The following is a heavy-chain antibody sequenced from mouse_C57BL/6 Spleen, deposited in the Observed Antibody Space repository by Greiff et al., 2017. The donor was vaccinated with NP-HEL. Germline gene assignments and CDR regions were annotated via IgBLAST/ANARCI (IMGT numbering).Heavy chain of an antibody. J-gene: IGHJ1*03. CDR2: ISYDGSN. V-gene: IGHV3-6*01. CDR1: GYSITSGYY. D-gene: IGHD3-3*01. Sequence: EVKLLESGPGLVKPSQSLSLTCSVTGYSITSGYYWNWIRQFPGNKLEWMGYISYDGSNNYNPSLKNRISITRDTSKNQFFLKLNSVTTEDTATYYCARGGGDDWYFDVWGTGTTVTVSS. CDR3: ARGGGDDWYFDV.